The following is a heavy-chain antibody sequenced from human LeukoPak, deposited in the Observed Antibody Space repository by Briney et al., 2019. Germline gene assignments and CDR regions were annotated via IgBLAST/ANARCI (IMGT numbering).Heavy chain of an antibody. J-gene: IGHJ4*02. CDR2: IITIFGTA. V-gene: IGHV1-69*05. D-gene: IGHD6-6*01. CDR3: VRDAIRGRLTVDY. CDR1: GGTFSSYA. Sequence: SVTVTCKASGGTFSSYAISWVRLAPGQGIERMGMIITIFGTANYSQTVPGRVTITTDESTSTAYMELSSVRSDDTAVYYCVRDAIRGRLTVDYWGQGTLVTVSS.